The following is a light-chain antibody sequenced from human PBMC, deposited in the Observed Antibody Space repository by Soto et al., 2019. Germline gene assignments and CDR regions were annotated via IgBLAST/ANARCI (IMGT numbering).Light chain of an antibody. Sequence: EIVLTQSPGTLSLSPGARATLSCRARQSVSSSYLAWYQQKPGQAPRLLIYGASSRATGIPDRFSGSGSGTDFTLTISRLEPEDFAVYYCQQYGSSPSWAFGQGTRLEIK. CDR3: QQYGSSPSWA. V-gene: IGKV3-20*01. J-gene: IGKJ5*01. CDR2: GAS. CDR1: QSVSSSY.